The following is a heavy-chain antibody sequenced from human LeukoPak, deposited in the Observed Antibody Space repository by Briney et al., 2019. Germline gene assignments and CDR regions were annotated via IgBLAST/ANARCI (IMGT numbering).Heavy chain of an antibody. CDR1: GYTFTTYG. D-gene: IGHD6-19*01. CDR2: ISAYNGNT. CDR3: ARVGAVEPFDY. Sequence: ASVKVSCKASGYTFTTYGINWVRQAPGQGLEWTGWISAYNGNTNYAQNLQGRVTMTTDASTNTAYMELRSLRSGDTAVYYCARVGAVEPFDYWGQGTLVTVSS. J-gene: IGHJ4*02. V-gene: IGHV1-18*01.